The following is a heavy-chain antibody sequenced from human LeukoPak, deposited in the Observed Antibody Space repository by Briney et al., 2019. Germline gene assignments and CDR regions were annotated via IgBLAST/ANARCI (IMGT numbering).Heavy chain of an antibody. CDR1: GYTFTSYD. V-gene: IGHV1-8*01. CDR2: MNPNSGNT. D-gene: IGHD4-23*01. Sequence: ASVTVSCKASGYTFTSYDINWVRQAPGQGLEWMGWMNPNSGNTGYAQKFQGRVTMTRNTSISTAYMELSSLRSEDTAVYYCARADRYGGPTEGYYYGMDVWGQGTTVTVSS. J-gene: IGHJ6*02. CDR3: ARADRYGGPTEGYYYGMDV.